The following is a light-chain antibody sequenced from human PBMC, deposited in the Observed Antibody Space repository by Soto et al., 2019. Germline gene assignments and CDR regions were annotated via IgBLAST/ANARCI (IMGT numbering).Light chain of an antibody. V-gene: IGKV3-20*01. J-gene: IGKJ5*01. CDR1: QSVSSNY. CDR2: GAY. CDR3: QQYGSSPVT. Sequence: EIVLTQSPGTLSLSPGERATLSCRASQSVSSNYLAWYHQKPGQAPRLXIYGAYSRATGIQDRFSGSGSGTDFTLTISRLEPEDFAVYYCQQYGSSPVTFGQGTRLEIK.